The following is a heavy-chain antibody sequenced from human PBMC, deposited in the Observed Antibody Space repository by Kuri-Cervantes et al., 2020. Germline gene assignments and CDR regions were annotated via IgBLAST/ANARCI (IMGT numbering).Heavy chain of an antibody. J-gene: IGHJ4*02. D-gene: IGHD6-13*01. CDR1: GFTFSGYV. V-gene: IGHV3-30-3*01. Sequence: SLKISCAASGFTFSGYVMHWVRQAPGKGLEWVAVISYDGSNKYYADSVKGRFTISRDNSKNTLYLQMNGLRAEDTAVYYCARDSNWSFDYWGQGALVTVSS. CDR3: ARDSNWSFDY. CDR2: ISYDGSNK.